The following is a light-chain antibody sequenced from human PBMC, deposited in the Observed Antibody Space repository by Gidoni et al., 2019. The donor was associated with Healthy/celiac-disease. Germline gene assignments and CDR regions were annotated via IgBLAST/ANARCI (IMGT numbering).Light chain of an antibody. Sequence: DLVMTQSPDSLAVSLAERATINCKSSQSVLYSSNNKNYLAWYQQKPGQPPKLLIYWASTRESGVPDRFSGSGSGTDFTLTISSLQAEDVAVYYCQQYYSTPYTFXXXTKLEIK. V-gene: IGKV4-1*01. J-gene: IGKJ2*01. CDR2: WAS. CDR1: QSVLYSSNNKNY. CDR3: QQYYSTPYT.